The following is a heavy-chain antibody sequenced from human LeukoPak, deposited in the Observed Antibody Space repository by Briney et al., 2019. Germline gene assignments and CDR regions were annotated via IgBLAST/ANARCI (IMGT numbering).Heavy chain of an antibody. CDR2: IYTSGST. J-gene: IGHJ6*03. V-gene: IGHV4-61*02. Sequence: SETLSLTCTVSGDSISSGSYSWSWIRQPAGKGLEWIGRIYTSGSTNYNPSLKSRVTISVDTSKNHFSLKLSSVTAADTAVYYCARGSVTGYYYMDVWGKGTTVTVSS. D-gene: IGHD4-11*01. CDR1: GDSISSGSYS. CDR3: ARGSVTGYYYMDV.